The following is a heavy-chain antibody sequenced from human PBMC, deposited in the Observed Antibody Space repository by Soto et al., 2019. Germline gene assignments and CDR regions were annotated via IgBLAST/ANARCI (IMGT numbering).Heavy chain of an antibody. CDR3: AKDRGYSYGYFWFDP. Sequence: GGSLRLSCAASGFTFDDYAMHWVRQAPGKGLEWVSGISWNSGSIGYADSVKGRFTISRDNAKNSRYLQMNSLRAEDTALYYCAKDRGYSYGYFWFDPWGQGTLVTVSS. CDR2: ISWNSGSI. J-gene: IGHJ5*02. CDR1: GFTFDDYA. D-gene: IGHD5-18*01. V-gene: IGHV3-9*01.